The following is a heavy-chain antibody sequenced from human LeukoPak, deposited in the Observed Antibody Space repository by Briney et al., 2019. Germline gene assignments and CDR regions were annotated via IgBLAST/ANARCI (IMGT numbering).Heavy chain of an antibody. J-gene: IGHJ4*02. Sequence: QAGASLRLSCAASGFIFSNYAMYWVRQAPGKGLEWVSAISGGSNNTYYADSVKGRFTISRDSAKNTLYLQMNSLRADDTAVYYCAKWGDYDVLTGYYVSDFWGQGTLVTVSS. CDR2: ISGGSNNT. CDR3: AKWGDYDVLTGYYVSDF. CDR1: GFIFSNYA. V-gene: IGHV3-23*01. D-gene: IGHD3-9*01.